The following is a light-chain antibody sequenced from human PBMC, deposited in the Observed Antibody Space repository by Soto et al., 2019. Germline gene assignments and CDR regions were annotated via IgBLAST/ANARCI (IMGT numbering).Light chain of an antibody. CDR2: DAS. CDR1: QSVSSY. Sequence: EIVLTQSPATLSLSPGERATLSCRASQSVSSYLAWYQQKPGQAPRLLIYDASNRATGIPARFSGSGSGTDFTLTISNLEPEHFAVYYCQQRSNWPPGLTFGAGTKVEIK. J-gene: IGKJ4*01. V-gene: IGKV3-11*01. CDR3: QQRSNWPPGLT.